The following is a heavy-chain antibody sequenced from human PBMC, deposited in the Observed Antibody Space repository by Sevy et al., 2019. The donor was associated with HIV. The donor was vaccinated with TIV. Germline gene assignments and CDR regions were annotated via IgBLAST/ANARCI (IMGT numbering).Heavy chain of an antibody. D-gene: IGHD3-22*01. V-gene: IGHV3-23*01. CDR1: GFTFSNYA. CDR3: AKDTIVVVGVALDD. CDR2: ISGRDTGT. Sequence: GGSLRLSCAVSGFTFSNYAMSWVRQAPGKGLEWVSSISGRDTGTFYAASVKGRFTISRDNSTNTLYLQMNNMRAEDTALYYCAKDTIVVVGVALDDWGRGTMVTVSS. J-gene: IGHJ3*01.